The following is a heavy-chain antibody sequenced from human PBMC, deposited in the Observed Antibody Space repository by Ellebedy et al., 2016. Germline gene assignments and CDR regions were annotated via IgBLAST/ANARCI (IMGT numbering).Heavy chain of an antibody. CDR3: ARAPRGASFDI. Sequence: SETLSLTCTVSGGSISSYYWGWIRQPPGKGLEWIGSIYYSGSTYYNPSLKSRVTISVDTSKNQFSLKLSSVTAADTAVYYCARAPRGASFDIWGQGTMVTVSS. V-gene: IGHV4-39*07. CDR2: IYYSGST. J-gene: IGHJ3*02. D-gene: IGHD3-10*01. CDR1: GGSISSYY.